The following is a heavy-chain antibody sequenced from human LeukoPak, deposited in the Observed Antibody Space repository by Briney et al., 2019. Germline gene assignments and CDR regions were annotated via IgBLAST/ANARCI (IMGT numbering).Heavy chain of an antibody. Sequence: ASVKVSCRVSGYTLTELSMHWVRQAPGKGLEWMGGFDPEDGETIYAQKLQGRVTMTEDTSTDTAYMELSSLRSEDAAVYYCATAKYSSGWYGAFDIWGQGTMVTVSS. CDR2: FDPEDGET. D-gene: IGHD6-19*01. V-gene: IGHV1-24*01. CDR3: ATAKYSSGWYGAFDI. J-gene: IGHJ3*02. CDR1: GYTLTELS.